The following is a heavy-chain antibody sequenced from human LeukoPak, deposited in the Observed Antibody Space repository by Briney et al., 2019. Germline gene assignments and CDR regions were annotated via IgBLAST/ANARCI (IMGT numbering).Heavy chain of an antibody. J-gene: IGHJ4*02. Sequence: GGSLRLSCAASGFTFDDYAMHWVRQAPGKGLEWVSGISWNSGSIGYADSVKGRFTISRDNAKNSLYLQMNSLRAEDTALYYCAKGTEGIVGATFSYWGQGTLVTVSS. CDR1: GFTFDDYA. D-gene: IGHD1-26*01. V-gene: IGHV3-9*01. CDR2: ISWNSGSI. CDR3: AKGTEGIVGATFSY.